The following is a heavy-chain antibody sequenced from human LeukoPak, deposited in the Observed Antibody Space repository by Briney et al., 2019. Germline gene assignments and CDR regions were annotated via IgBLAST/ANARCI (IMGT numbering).Heavy chain of an antibody. D-gene: IGHD6-6*01. CDR3: ARDYREYSSSIGGWFDP. J-gene: IGHJ5*02. Sequence: PRASVKVSCKASGYTFTSYDINWVRQATGQGLEWMGWMNPNSGNTGYAQKFQGRVTMTRNTSISTAYMELSSLRSEDTAVYYCARDYREYSSSIGGWFDPWGQGTLVTVSS. CDR2: MNPNSGNT. V-gene: IGHV1-8*01. CDR1: GYTFTSYD.